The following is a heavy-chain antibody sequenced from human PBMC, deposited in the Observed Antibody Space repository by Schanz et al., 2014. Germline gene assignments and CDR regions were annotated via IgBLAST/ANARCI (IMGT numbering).Heavy chain of an antibody. V-gene: IGHV3-48*04. CDR2: ISRDGTTS. D-gene: IGHD7-27*01. CDR1: GFTFSSYW. CDR3: ARENLNWEAFDI. J-gene: IGHJ3*02. Sequence: VQLVESGGGVVQRGGSLRLSCAASGFTFSSYWMSWVRQAPGKGLEWLSYISRDGTTSYYADSVKGRFTISRDNAKNSLYLEMTSLRGEDTAVYYCARENLNWEAFDIWGQGTVVTVSS.